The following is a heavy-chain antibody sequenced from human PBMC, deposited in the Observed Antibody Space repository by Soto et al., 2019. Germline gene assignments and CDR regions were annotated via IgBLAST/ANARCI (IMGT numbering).Heavy chain of an antibody. D-gene: IGHD2-2*02. CDR3: AKDGEIVVVPAAIFYYYGMDV. CDR2: ISGSGGST. V-gene: IGHV3-23*01. CDR1: GFTFSSYA. J-gene: IGHJ6*02. Sequence: PGGSLRLSCAASGFTFSSYAMSWVRQAPGKGLEWVSAISGSGGSTYYADSVKGRFTISRDNSKNTLYLQMNSLRAEDTAVYYCAKDGEIVVVPAAIFYYYGMDVWGQGTTVTVSS.